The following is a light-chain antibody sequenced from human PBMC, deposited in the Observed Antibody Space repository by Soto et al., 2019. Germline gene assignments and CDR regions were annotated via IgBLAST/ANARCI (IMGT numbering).Light chain of an antibody. CDR2: GAS. V-gene: IGKV3-20*01. Sequence: EIVLKQSPGTLSLSPGERATLSCRASQSVSSNNLVWYQQKPGQAPRLLIYGASYRAAGIPDRFSGSGSGTDFTLTISRLEPEDFALYYCQQYGSSPWTFGQGTMVDI. CDR1: QSVSSNN. CDR3: QQYGSSPWT. J-gene: IGKJ1*01.